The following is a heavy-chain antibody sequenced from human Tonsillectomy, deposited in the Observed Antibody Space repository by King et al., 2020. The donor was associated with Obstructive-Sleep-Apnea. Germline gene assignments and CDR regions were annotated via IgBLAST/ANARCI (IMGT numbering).Heavy chain of an antibody. CDR2: ISYYGSNK. J-gene: IGHJ4*02. CDR1: GVTFSSYA. V-gene: IGHV3-30*04. CDR3: ARSLNYDFWSGFSY. D-gene: IGHD3-3*01. Sequence: VQLGESGGGVVQPGRSLRLSCAASGVTFSSYAMHWVRQAPGKGREWVAVISYYGSNKYYAASGKGRFNISRDNSKNTLYLQMDSLRAEDTAVYYCARSLNYDFWSGFSYWGQGTLVTVSS.